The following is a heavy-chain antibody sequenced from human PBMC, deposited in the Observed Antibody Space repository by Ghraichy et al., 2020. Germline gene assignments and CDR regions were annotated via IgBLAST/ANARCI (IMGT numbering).Heavy chain of an antibody. V-gene: IGHV3-23*01. CDR1: GFTFSSYA. D-gene: IGHD2-2*02. Sequence: GGSLRLSCAASGFTFSSYAMNWVRQAPGKGLEWVSVISGSGGSTYYADSVKGRFTISRDNSKNTLYLQMNSLSAEDTAVYYCAKALCSTSYYTLFHYCSMDVWGQGTTVTVSS. CDR3: AKALCSTSYYTLFHYCSMDV. CDR2: ISGSGGST. J-gene: IGHJ6*02.